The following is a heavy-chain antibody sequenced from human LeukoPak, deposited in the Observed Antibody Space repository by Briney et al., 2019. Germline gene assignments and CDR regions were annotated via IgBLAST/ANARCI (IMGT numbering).Heavy chain of an antibody. Sequence: GGSLRLSCAASGFTFSSYEMNWVRQAPGKGLEWVSYISSSGSTIYYADSVKGRFTISRDNSKNTLYLQMNSLRAEDTAVYYCARDPGYNYGYDYWGQGTLVTVSS. V-gene: IGHV3-48*03. J-gene: IGHJ4*02. CDR3: ARDPGYNYGYDY. D-gene: IGHD5-18*01. CDR2: ISSSGSTI. CDR1: GFTFSSYE.